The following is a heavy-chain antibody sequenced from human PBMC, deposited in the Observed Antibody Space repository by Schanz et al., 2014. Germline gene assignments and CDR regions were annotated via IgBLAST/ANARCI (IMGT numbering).Heavy chain of an antibody. V-gene: IGHV3-30*02. J-gene: IGHJ4*02. CDR2: IRYDGSKI. CDR1: GFTFSSYG. D-gene: IGHD3-16*01. Sequence: QVQLVESGGGVVQPGRSLRLSCAASGFTFSSYGIHWVRQAPGKGLEWVAFIRYDGSKIYYADSVKGRFTISRDNPKNTLSLQMNSLRVEDTAVYYCARDLAFGGVYDRHSDSWGQGTLVTVSS. CDR3: ARDLAFGGVYDRHSDS.